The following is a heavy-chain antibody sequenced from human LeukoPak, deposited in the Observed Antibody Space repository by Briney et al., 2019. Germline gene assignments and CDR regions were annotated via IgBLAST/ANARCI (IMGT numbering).Heavy chain of an antibody. CDR3: ARGYYGSGSYYKGNYFDY. V-gene: IGHV4-38-2*01. J-gene: IGHJ4*02. Sequence: SETLSLTCAVSRYSISSGYNWGWIRQSPGKGLEWIGSISHSGSTYYNPSLKSRVTISADTSKNEFSLNLSSVTAADTAVYYCARGYYGSGSYYKGNYFDYWGRGTLVTVSS. CDR2: ISHSGST. CDR1: RYSISSGYN. D-gene: IGHD3-10*01.